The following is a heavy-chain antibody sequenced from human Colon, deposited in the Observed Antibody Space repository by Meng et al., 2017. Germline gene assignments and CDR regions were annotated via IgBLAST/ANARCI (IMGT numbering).Heavy chain of an antibody. D-gene: IGHD1-7*01. CDR1: GDSISSDIW. J-gene: IGHJ4*02. V-gene: IGHV4-4*02. CDR3: GRDQGRELINH. CDR2: VYHRGDT. Sequence: QVQLQESGPGLVKPSGPLSLTCTASGDSISSDIWWSWVRQPPGKGLEWIGEVYHRGDTNYNPSLKSRVDISVDKSKNQFYLSLFSVTAADTAVYYCGRDQGRELINHWGQGTLVTVSS.